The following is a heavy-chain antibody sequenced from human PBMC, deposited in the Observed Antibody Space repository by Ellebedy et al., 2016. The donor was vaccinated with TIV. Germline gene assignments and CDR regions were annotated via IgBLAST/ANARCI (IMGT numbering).Heavy chain of an antibody. J-gene: IGHJ6*02. V-gene: IGHV1-69*13. CDR1: RGTFSSYA. CDR3: AREVAQTYYYYGMDV. Sequence: SVKVSXKASRGTFSSYAISWVRQAPGQGLEWMGGIIPIFGTANYAQKFQGRVTITADESTSTAYMELSSLRSEDTAVYYCAREVAQTYYYYGMDVWGQGTTVTVSS. CDR2: IIPIFGTA. D-gene: IGHD5-12*01.